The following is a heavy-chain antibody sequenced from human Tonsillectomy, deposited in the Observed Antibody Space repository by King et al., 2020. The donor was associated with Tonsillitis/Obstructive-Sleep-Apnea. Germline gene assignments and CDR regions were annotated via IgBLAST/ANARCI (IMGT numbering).Heavy chain of an antibody. V-gene: IGHV4-59*01. CDR1: GGSISSYY. J-gene: IGHJ2*01. Sequence: VQLQESGPGLVKPSETLSLTCTVSGGSISSYYWSWIRQPPGKGLEWIGYFYYSGSTNYNPSLKSRVTISVDTSKNQFSLKLSSVTAADTAVYYCARARGFGRYWYFDLWGRGTLVTVSS. D-gene: IGHD3-10*01. CDR3: ARARGFGRYWYFDL. CDR2: FYYSGST.